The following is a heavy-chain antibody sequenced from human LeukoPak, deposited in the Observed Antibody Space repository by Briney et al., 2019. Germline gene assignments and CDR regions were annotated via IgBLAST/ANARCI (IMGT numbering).Heavy chain of an antibody. D-gene: IGHD2-2*01. CDR1: GFTFSGYA. J-gene: IGHJ5*02. CDR2: ISSSSSYI. Sequence: PGGSLRLSCAASGFTFSGYAMSWVRQAPGKGLEWVSSISSSSSYIYYADSVKGRFTISRDNAKNSLYLQMNSLRAEDTAVYYCARGVRDIVVVPAAMGPNWFDPWGQGTLVTVSS. CDR3: ARGVRDIVVVPAAMGPNWFDP. V-gene: IGHV3-21*01.